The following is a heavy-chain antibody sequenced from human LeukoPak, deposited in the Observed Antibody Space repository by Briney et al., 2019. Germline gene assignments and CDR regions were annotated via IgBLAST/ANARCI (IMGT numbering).Heavy chain of an antibody. CDR2: INRDGSGT. CDR3: TYANVATLDY. Sequence: GGSLRLSCAASGFTFSSYRMHWVRQAPGKELVWVSHINRDGSGTTYADSVKGRFTISRDNAKNTLYLQMNSLRAEDTAVYYCTYANVATLDYWGQGTLVTVSS. CDR1: GFTFSSYR. D-gene: IGHD5-12*01. J-gene: IGHJ4*02. V-gene: IGHV3-74*01.